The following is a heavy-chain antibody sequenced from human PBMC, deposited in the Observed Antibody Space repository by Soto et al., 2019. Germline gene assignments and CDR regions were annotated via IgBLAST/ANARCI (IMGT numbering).Heavy chain of an antibody. CDR1: GFTFSSYG. V-gene: IGHV3-33*01. J-gene: IGHJ6*02. D-gene: IGHD4-17*01. Sequence: QVQLVESGGGVVQPGRSLRLSCAASGFTFSSYGMHWVRQAPGKGLEWVAVIWYDGSNKYYADSVKGRFTISRDNSKNTLYLQMNSLRAEDTAVYYCAREGLRRGTRGMDVWGQGTTVTVSS. CDR3: AREGLRRGTRGMDV. CDR2: IWYDGSNK.